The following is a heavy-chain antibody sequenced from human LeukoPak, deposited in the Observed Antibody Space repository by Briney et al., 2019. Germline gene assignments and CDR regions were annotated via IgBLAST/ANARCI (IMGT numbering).Heavy chain of an antibody. Sequence: GGSLRLSCAASGFTFSSYAMHWVRQAPGKGLEWVTVISSDGSDKYYTDSVKGRFTISRDNSKKTLYLQMKSMRPEDTPEYYCDRHSTSGPGNYLTRAFDFWGQGTMVTVSS. V-gene: IGHV3-30*04. CDR3: DRHSTSGPGNYLTRAFDF. J-gene: IGHJ3*01. D-gene: IGHD3-10*01. CDR2: ISSDGSDK. CDR1: GFTFSSYA.